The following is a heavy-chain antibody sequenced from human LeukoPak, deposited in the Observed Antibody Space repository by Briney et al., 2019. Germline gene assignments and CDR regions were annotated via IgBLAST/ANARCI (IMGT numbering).Heavy chain of an antibody. CDR3: AKDKHIVVVTAID. Sequence: GGSLRLSCAASGSTFSSYAMSWVRQAPGKGLEWVSAISGSGGSTYYADSVKGRFTISRDNSKNTLYLQMNSLRAEDTAVYYCAKDKHIVVVTAIDWGQGTLVTVSS. D-gene: IGHD2-21*02. V-gene: IGHV3-23*01. J-gene: IGHJ4*02. CDR1: GSTFSSYA. CDR2: ISGSGGST.